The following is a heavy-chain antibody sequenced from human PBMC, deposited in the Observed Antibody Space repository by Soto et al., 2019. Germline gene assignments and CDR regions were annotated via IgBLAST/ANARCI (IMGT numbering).Heavy chain of an antibody. V-gene: IGHV4-30-2*01. CDR3: ARAVAPYLGTWFDP. CDR2: ISHTGRT. D-gene: IGHD3-16*01. J-gene: IGHJ5*02. Sequence: QLQLQESGSGLVKPSQTLSLTCAVSGGSISSGNSYAWSWIRQPPGKGLEWIGSISHTGRTSYNPSLKGRVNMSVDKSNNQFSLKLSSVTAADMAVYYCARAVAPYLGTWFDPWGQGSLVIVSS. CDR1: GGSISSGNSYA.